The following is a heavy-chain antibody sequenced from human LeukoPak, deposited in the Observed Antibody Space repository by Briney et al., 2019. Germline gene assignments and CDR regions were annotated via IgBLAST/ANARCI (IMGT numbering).Heavy chain of an antibody. CDR3: ARPYCNGVCP. Sequence: GESLKISCKGSGYSFTSYWIGWVRQLPGKGLEWMGVIYPSDSDTRYSPSFQGQVTISADKSISTAYLQWSTLKASDTAMYYCARPYCNGVCPWGQGTLVTASS. CDR1: GYSFTSYW. D-gene: IGHD2-8*01. CDR2: IYPSDSDT. J-gene: IGHJ5*02. V-gene: IGHV5-51*01.